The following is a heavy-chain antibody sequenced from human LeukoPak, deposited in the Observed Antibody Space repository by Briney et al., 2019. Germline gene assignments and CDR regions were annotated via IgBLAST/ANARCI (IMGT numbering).Heavy chain of an antibody. CDR1: GFTFSSYA. D-gene: IGHD1-26*01. CDR3: AKFISGGSYIFDY. Sequence: GGSLRLSCAASGFTFSSYAMSWVRQAPGKGLEWVSAISGSGGSTYYADSVKGRFTISRDNSKNTLYLQMNSLRAEDTAVYNCAKFISGGSYIFDYWGQGTLVTVSS. J-gene: IGHJ4*02. CDR2: ISGSGGST. V-gene: IGHV3-23*01.